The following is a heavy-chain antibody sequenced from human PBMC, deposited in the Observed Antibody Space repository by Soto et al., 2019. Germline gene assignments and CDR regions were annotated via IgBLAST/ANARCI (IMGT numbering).Heavy chain of an antibody. CDR3: AKDPAFYWFDP. V-gene: IGHV3-23*01. Sequence: GSLRLSCAASGFTFSSYAMSWVRQAPGKGLEWVSAISGRGGSTYYTDSVKGRFTISRDNSKNTLYLQRISLRAEDTAVYYCAKDPAFYWFDPWGQGTLVTVSS. J-gene: IGHJ5*02. CDR2: ISGRGGST. CDR1: GFTFSSYA.